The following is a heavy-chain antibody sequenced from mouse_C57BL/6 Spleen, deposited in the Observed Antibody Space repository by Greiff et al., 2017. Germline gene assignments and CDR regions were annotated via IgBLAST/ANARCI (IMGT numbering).Heavy chain of an antibody. V-gene: IGHV1-69*01. CDR1: GYTFTSYW. CDR2: IDPSDSYT. Sequence: QVQLQQPGAELVMPGASVKLSCKASGYTFTSYWMHWVKQRPGQGLEWIGEIDPSDSYTNYNHKFKGKSTLTVDKSSSTAYMQLSRLTSEDSAVYYCARRDYGDYVFECWGQGTTVT. J-gene: IGHJ2*01. D-gene: IGHD2-13*01. CDR3: ARRDYGDYVFEC.